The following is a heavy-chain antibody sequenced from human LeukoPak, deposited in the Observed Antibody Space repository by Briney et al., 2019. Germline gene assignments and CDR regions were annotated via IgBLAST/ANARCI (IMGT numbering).Heavy chain of an antibody. J-gene: IGHJ4*02. CDR2: INQDGSEK. CDR1: GFTFTTYW. Sequence: PVGSLRLSCAASGFTFTTYWMSWVRQAPGKVLEWVANINQDGSEKYYVDSVKGRFTISRDNAKNSLYLQMNSLRAEDTAVYFCVRAIGSNTLWGQGTLVTVSS. D-gene: IGHD4-23*01. CDR3: VRAIGSNTL. V-gene: IGHV3-7*01.